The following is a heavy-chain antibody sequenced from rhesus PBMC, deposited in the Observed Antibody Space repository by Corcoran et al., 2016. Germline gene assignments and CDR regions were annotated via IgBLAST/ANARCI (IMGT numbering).Heavy chain of an antibody. V-gene: IGHV3-54*02. CDR3: ARASYSSGWSFGYFDL. CDR1: GFTFSSYG. D-gene: IGHD6S26*01. J-gene: IGHJ2*01. CDR2: ISYDGSKK. Sequence: EVQLVESGGGVVQPGGSLRLSCAASGFTFSSYGMHLVRQAPGKGLEWVAVISYDGSKKYYADSVKDRFTISRDNSKYMLYLQLNNLKLDDTAVYYCARASYSSGWSFGYFDLWGPGTPITVSS.